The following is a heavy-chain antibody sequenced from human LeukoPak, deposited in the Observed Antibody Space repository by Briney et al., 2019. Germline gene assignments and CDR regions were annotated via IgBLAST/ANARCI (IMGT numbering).Heavy chain of an antibody. CDR3: ARDLDNNWGYFDL. CDR2: IYYSGST. D-gene: IGHD1-20*01. J-gene: IGHJ2*01. Sequence: SETLSLTCTVSGGSISSSSYYWGWIRQPPGKGLEWIGSIYYSGSTYYNPSLKSRVTISVDTSKNQFSLKLSSVTAADTAVYYCARDLDNNWGYFDLWGRGTLVTVSS. V-gene: IGHV4-39*02. CDR1: GGSISSSSYY.